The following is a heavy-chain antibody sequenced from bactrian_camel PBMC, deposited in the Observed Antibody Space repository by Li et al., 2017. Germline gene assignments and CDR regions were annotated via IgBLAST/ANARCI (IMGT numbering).Heavy chain of an antibody. CDR3: AADSLQWSGCSATSPGDYDY. CDR1: IVMRGTGC. CDR2: IHARSGRS. V-gene: IGHV3-3*01. Sequence: VQLVESGGGAVEAGGSLTLSCTPSIVMRGTGCLAWFRLSPGKEREEVAHIHARSGRSHVGDSVKGRFTISQDYARSEVYLQMNSLNPDDTAVYTCAADSLQWSGCSATSPGDYDYWGPGTQVTVS. D-gene: IGHD2*01. J-gene: IGHJ4*01.